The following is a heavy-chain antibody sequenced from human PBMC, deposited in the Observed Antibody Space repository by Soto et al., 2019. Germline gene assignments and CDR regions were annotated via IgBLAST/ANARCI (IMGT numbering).Heavy chain of an antibody. J-gene: IGHJ5*02. D-gene: IGHD6-13*01. Sequence: QVQLVQSGAEVKKPGASVKVSCNASGYTFTSYDINWVRQATGQGLEWMGWMNPNSGNTGYAQKFQGRVTMTRNTSISTAYMELSSLRSEDTAVYYCARPELVHNWFDPWGQGTLVTVSS. CDR1: GYTFTSYD. CDR3: ARPELVHNWFDP. CDR2: MNPNSGNT. V-gene: IGHV1-8*01.